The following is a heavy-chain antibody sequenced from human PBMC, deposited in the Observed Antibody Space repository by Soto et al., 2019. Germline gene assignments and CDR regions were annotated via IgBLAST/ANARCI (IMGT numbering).Heavy chain of an antibody. D-gene: IGHD2-8*01. CDR2: IKQDGSEK. CDR1: GFTVSSYW. J-gene: IGHJ6*02. V-gene: IGHV3-7*05. CDR3: AREYCTNGVCYPYYYYGMDV. Sequence: GGSLRLSCAASGFTVSSYWMSWVLQAQGKGLEWVANIKQDGSEKYYVDSVKGRFTISRDNAKNSLYLQMNSLRAEDTTVYYCAREYCTNGVCYPYYYYGMDVWGQGTTVTVSS.